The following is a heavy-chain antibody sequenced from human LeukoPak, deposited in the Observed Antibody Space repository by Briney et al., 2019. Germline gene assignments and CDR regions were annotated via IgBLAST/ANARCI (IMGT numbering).Heavy chain of an antibody. V-gene: IGHV4-59*07. CDR1: GGFISSYY. D-gene: IGHD6-19*01. CDR2: IYYSGST. CDR3: ARAVADEYYYYGMDV. J-gene: IGHJ6*02. Sequence: SDTVSLTCTVWGGFISSYYWMWLRQPPGKARVGSGYIYYSGSTNYNPSLKSRITISVDTSKTQFTPKLSSVTAADTAVYYCARAVADEYYYYGMDVWGQGTTVTVSS.